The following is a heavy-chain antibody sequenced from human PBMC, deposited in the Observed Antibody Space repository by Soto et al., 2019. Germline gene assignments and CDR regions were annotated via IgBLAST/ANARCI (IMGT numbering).Heavy chain of an antibody. CDR2: INAGNGNT. D-gene: IGHD7-27*01. Sequence: QVQLVQSGAEVKKPGASVKVSCKASGYTFTSYAMHWVRQAPGQRLEWMGWINAGNGNTKYSQKFQGRVTITRDTSASTAYMELSSLRSEDTAVYYWAREDPLELGRSWFDPWGQGTLVTVSS. CDR1: GYTFTSYA. V-gene: IGHV1-3*01. J-gene: IGHJ5*02. CDR3: AREDPLELGRSWFDP.